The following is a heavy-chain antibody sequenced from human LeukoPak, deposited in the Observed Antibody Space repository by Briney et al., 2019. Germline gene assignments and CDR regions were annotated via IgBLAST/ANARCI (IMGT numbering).Heavy chain of an antibody. J-gene: IGHJ4*02. Sequence: KTSETLSLTCAVSGYSISSGYYWGWIRQPPGKGLEWIGSIYHSGSTYYNPSLKSRVTISVDTSKEQFSLKLSSVTAADTAVYYCARQRGDCSSTSCYAPNWGQGTLVTVSS. V-gene: IGHV4-38-2*01. CDR3: ARQRGDCSSTSCYAPN. CDR1: GYSISSGYY. CDR2: IYHSGST. D-gene: IGHD2-2*01.